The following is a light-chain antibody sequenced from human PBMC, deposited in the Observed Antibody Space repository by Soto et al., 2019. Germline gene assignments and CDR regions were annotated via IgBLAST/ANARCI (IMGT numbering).Light chain of an antibody. CDR2: DAS. CDR1: QGVRTN. J-gene: IGKJ5*01. CDR3: QQYDLWPDT. Sequence: EIVMTQSPGTLSVSPGDSVTLSCRATQGVRTNLAWYQQRPGQAPRLLIYDASTRATGIPAKFSGSGSGTDFTLAISSLQSADFAVYYCQQYDLWPDTFGQGTRLELK. V-gene: IGKV3-15*01.